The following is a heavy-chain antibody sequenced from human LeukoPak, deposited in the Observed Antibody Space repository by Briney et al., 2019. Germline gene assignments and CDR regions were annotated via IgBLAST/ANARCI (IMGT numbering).Heavy chain of an antibody. Sequence: GGSLRLSCAASGFTFSSYEMNWVRQAPGKELEWVSYISSSGSTIYYADSVKGRFTISRDNAKNSLYLQMNSLRAEDTAVYYCARVNLMGFWSGYSVDSWGQGTLVTVSS. CDR3: ARVNLMGFWSGYSVDS. V-gene: IGHV3-48*03. CDR1: GFTFSSYE. D-gene: IGHD3-3*01. J-gene: IGHJ4*02. CDR2: ISSSGSTI.